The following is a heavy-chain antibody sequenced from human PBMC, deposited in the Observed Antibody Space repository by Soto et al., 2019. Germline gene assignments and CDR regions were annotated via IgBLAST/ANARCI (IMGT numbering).Heavy chain of an antibody. CDR1: GYSFTSYW. Sequence: ESLTISFPGAGYSFTSYWIGLVRQMPGKGLEWMGIIYPVDSDTRYSPSFQGQVTISADKSISTAYLQWSSLKASDTAMYYCARLSGTPRGSYYYGMDVWGQGTKVTVYS. CDR3: ARLSGTPRGSYYYGMDV. J-gene: IGHJ6*02. CDR2: IYPVDSDT. D-gene: IGHD1-1*01. V-gene: IGHV5-51*01.